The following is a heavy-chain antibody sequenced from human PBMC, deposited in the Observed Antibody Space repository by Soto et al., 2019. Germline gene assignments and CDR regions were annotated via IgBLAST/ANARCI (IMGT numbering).Heavy chain of an antibody. V-gene: IGHV4-34*01. Sequence: TSETLSLTCTVSGGSISGYYWNWIRQPPGKGLEWIGEINHSGSTNYNPSLKSRVTISVDTSKNQFSLKLSSVTAADTAVYYCARGWGTIFDYWGQGTLVTVSS. D-gene: IGHD7-27*01. J-gene: IGHJ4*02. CDR2: INHSGST. CDR1: GGSISGYY. CDR3: ARGWGTIFDY.